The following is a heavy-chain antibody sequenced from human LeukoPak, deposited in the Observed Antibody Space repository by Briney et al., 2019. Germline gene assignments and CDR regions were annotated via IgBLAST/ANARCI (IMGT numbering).Heavy chain of an antibody. J-gene: IGHJ4*02. Sequence: KSGGSLRLSCAASGFTFSSYSMNWVRQAPGKGLEWVSSISSSSSYIYYADSVKGRFTISRDNAKNSLYLQMNSLRAEDTAVYYCAREGSSSWYRGRLDYWGQGTLVTVSS. CDR1: GFTFSSYS. V-gene: IGHV3-21*01. D-gene: IGHD6-13*01. CDR2: ISSSSSYI. CDR3: AREGSSSWYRGRLDY.